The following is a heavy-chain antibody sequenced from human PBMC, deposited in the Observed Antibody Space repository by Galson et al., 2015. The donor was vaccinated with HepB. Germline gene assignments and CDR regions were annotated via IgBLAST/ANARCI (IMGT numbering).Heavy chain of an antibody. Sequence: TLSLTCTVSGGSLSSDEHYWSWIRQPPGKGLEWIGYIYYNGNARYNPSLNSRISMSLDTSKKQFSLRLTSATAADTAVYYCARYLTSPRTGWLVFDSWGQGALVTVSP. CDR2: IYYNGNA. D-gene: IGHD5-18*01. V-gene: IGHV4-30-4*01. CDR3: ARYLTSPRTGWLVFDS. J-gene: IGHJ5*01. CDR1: GGSLSSDEHY.